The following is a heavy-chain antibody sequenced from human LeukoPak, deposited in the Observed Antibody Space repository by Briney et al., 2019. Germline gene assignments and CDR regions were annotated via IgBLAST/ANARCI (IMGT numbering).Heavy chain of an antibody. J-gene: IGHJ4*02. CDR2: IYYSGST. Sequence: SETLSLTCTVSGGSISSYYWSWIRQTPGKGLEWIAYIYYSGSTNYNPSLKSRVTISVDTSKNQFSLKLSSVTAADTAVYYCARDRGLTTSGGVGFDYWGQGTLVTVSS. CDR3: ARDRGLTTSGGVGFDY. CDR1: GGSISSYY. D-gene: IGHD4/OR15-4a*01. V-gene: IGHV4-59*01.